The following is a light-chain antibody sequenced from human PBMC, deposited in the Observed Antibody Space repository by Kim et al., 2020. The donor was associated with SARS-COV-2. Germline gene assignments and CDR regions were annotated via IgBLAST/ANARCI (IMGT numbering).Light chain of an antibody. J-gene: IGLJ3*02. CDR2: EDN. V-gene: IGLV6-57*03. CDR3: QSYDSSNWV. Sequence: GKTVPTSCTRSSGSIASNYVQWYQQRPGSAPTTVIYEDNQRPSGVPDRFSGSIDSSSNSASLTISGLKTEDEADYYCQSYDSSNWVFGGGTKLTVL. CDR1: SGSIASNY.